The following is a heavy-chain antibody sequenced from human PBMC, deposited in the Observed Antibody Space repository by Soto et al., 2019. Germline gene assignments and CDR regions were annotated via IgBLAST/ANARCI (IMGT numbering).Heavy chain of an antibody. Sequence: QVQLVQSGAEVKKPGSSVKVSCKASGGTFSSYAISWVRQAPGQGLEWMGGIIPIFGTANYAQKFQGRVTINADKSTSTAYMELSSLRSEDTAVYYCARSVTSHSLTNWFDPWGQGTLVTVSS. CDR3: ARSVTSHSLTNWFDP. CDR1: GGTFSSYA. CDR2: IIPIFGTA. D-gene: IGHD4-4*01. V-gene: IGHV1-69*06. J-gene: IGHJ5*02.